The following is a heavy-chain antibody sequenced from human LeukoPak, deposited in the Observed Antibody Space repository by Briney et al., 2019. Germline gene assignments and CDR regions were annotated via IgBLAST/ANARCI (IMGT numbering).Heavy chain of an antibody. Sequence: GGSLRLSCAASGFTFSSYWMHWVRQAPGKGLVWVSRINSDGSSTGYAGSVKGRFTISRDNAKNTLYLQMNSLRAEDTAVYYCAKYVVASACFDSWGQGTLVTVSS. J-gene: IGHJ4*02. V-gene: IGHV3-74*01. CDR3: AKYVVASACFDS. CDR1: GFTFSSYW. CDR2: INSDGSST. D-gene: IGHD2-21*01.